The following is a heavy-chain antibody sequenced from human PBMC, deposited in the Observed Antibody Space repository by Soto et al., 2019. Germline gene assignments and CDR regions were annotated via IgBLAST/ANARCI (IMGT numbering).Heavy chain of an antibody. CDR3: AGGCCSRTRCHWFRP. CDR1: GGSISSYY. V-gene: IGHV4-4*07. CDR2: IYTSGST. D-gene: IGHD2-2*01. Sequence: QVQLQESGPGLVKPSETLSLTCTVSGGSISSYYWSWIRQPAGKGLEWIGRIYTSGSTNYNPSLKSRVPLSIDKSKNQFSLKLRSGTPADTAVYFWAGGCCSRTRCHWFRPWGQGTLV. J-gene: IGHJ5*02.